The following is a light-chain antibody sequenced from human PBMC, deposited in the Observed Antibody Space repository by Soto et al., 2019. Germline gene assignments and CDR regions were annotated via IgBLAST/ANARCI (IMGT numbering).Light chain of an antibody. CDR1: RSDIGSNS. J-gene: IGLJ1*01. CDR2: NNN. Sequence: QSVLTQPPSASGTPGQTVIISCSGGRSDIGSNSVNWYQHLPGTAPKLLIYNNNQRPSGVPDRFSGSKSGTSASLAISGLQSEDEADYYCAAWDDSLTGPVFGTGTKVTVL. CDR3: AAWDDSLTGPV. V-gene: IGLV1-44*01.